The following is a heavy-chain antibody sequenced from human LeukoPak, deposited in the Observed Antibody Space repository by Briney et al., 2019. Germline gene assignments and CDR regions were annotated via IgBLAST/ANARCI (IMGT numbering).Heavy chain of an antibody. D-gene: IGHD6-6*01. V-gene: IGHV3-9*01. CDR2: ISWNSGSI. CDR1: GFTVRSYA. J-gene: IGHJ6*03. Sequence: GGSLRLSCGASGFTVRSYAMHWVRQAPGKGLEWVSGISWNSGSIGYADSVKGRFTIPRDNAKNSLYLQMNSLRAEDTALYYCAKAGIAARGYYYYYMDVWGKGTTVTVSS. CDR3: AKAGIAARGYYYYYMDV.